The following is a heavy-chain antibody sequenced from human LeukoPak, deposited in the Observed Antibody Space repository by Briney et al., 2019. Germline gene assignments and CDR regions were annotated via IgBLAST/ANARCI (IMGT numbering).Heavy chain of an antibody. CDR1: GGPISSYY. V-gene: IGHV4-59*07. J-gene: IGHJ4*02. CDR2: IYHSGST. Sequence: SDTLSLPCTVSGGPISSYYWSWLRQPPGKGLEWIGYIYHSGSTNYNPSLKSRVTISIDTSKNQFSLKLSSVTAADTAVYYCARADSSSWMDWGQGTLVTVSS. CDR3: ARADSSSWMD. D-gene: IGHD6-13*01.